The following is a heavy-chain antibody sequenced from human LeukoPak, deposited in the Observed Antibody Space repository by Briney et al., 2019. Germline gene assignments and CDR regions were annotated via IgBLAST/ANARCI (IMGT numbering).Heavy chain of an antibody. Sequence: GGSLRLSCAASGFTFSSCWMHWVRQAPGKGLVWASRISSDGSSTTYADSVKGRFTISRDNAKNTLYLQMNSLRAEDTAVYYCARGYSGSYRVDYWGQGTLVTVSS. V-gene: IGHV3-74*01. J-gene: IGHJ4*02. D-gene: IGHD1-26*01. CDR3: ARGYSGSYRVDY. CDR1: GFTFSSCW. CDR2: ISSDGSST.